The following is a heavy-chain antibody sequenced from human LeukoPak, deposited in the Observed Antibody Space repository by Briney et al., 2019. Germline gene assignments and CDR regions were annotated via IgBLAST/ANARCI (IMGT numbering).Heavy chain of an antibody. CDR2: IYYSGST. CDR3: ARRSIWALGYCTNGVCSYDY. Sequence: SETLSLTCTVSGGSISSGDYYWSWIRQPPGKGLEWIGYIYYSGSTNYNPSLKSRVTISVDTSKNQFSLKLSSVTAADTAVYYCARRSIWALGYCTNGVCSYDYWGQGTLVTVSS. V-gene: IGHV4-30-4*01. D-gene: IGHD2-8*01. J-gene: IGHJ4*02. CDR1: GGSISSGDYY.